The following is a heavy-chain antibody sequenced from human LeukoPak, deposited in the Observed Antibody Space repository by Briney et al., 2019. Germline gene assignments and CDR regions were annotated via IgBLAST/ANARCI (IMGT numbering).Heavy chain of an antibody. CDR1: GFTFSSYS. J-gene: IGHJ4*02. CDR2: ISSSSSYI. V-gene: IGHV3-21*04. Sequence: PGGSLRLSCAASGFTFSSYSMNWVRQAPGKGLEWVSSISSSSSYIYYADSVKGRFTISRDNAKNSLYLQMNSLRAEDTAVYYCAKSLRGSNYYDSSGSLDYWGQGTLVTVSS. CDR3: AKSLRGSNYYDSSGSLDY. D-gene: IGHD3-22*01.